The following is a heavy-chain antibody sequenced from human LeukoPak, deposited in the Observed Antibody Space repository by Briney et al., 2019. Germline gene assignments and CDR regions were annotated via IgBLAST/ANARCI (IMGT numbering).Heavy chain of an antibody. CDR3: SRDATGDH. Sequence: GGSLRLSCAASGFTFSSSVMDWVRQAPGKGLEWVGRSRNRAKSYTTDYAASVKGRFTISRDDSKSTLYLQMNSLETEDTAVYYCSRDATGDHWGQGTLVSVSS. CDR2: SRNRAKSYTT. CDR1: GFTFSSSV. J-gene: IGHJ4*02. V-gene: IGHV3-72*01.